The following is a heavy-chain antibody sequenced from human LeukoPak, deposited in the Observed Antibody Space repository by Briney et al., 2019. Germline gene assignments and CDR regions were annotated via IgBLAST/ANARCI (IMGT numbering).Heavy chain of an antibody. CDR1: GGTFSSYA. J-gene: IGHJ5*02. CDR2: IIPIFGTA. D-gene: IGHD2-21*02. Sequence: VKVSCKASGGTFSSYAISWVRQAPGQGLEWMGGIIPIFGTANYAQKFQDRVTITADESTSTAYMELSSLRSEDTAVYYCARDQGRAYCGGDCLYNWFDPWGQGTPVTVSS. V-gene: IGHV1-69*13. CDR3: ARDQGRAYCGGDCLYNWFDP.